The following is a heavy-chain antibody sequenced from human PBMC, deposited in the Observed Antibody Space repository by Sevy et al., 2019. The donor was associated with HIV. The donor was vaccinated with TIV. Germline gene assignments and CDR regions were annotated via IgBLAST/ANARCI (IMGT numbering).Heavy chain of an antibody. CDR1: GFIFNDYW. Sequence: GGSLRLSCAASGFIFNDYWMSWVRQAPGKGLEWVANIKQDGSEKYYVDSVKGRFTISRDNAKNSLYLRMNSLRAEDTAVYYCARDVSSPYGDYEGYYFDYWGQGNLVTVSS. CDR3: ARDVSSPYGDYEGYYFDY. V-gene: IGHV3-7*01. CDR2: IKQDGSEK. J-gene: IGHJ4*02. D-gene: IGHD4-17*01.